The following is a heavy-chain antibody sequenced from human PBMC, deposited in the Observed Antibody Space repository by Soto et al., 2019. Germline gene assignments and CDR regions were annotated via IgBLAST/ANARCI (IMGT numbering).Heavy chain of an antibody. CDR2: IRGSGGST. D-gene: IGHD6-19*01. Sequence: EVQLLESGGGLVQPGGSLRLSCAASGFTFSSYAMSWVRQAPGKGLEWVSAIRGSGGSTYYADSVKGRFTISRDNSKNTLYLQMNSLRAEDTAVYYCAKYGRWLVHFYYYGMDVWGQGTTVTVSS. CDR3: AKYGRWLVHFYYYGMDV. CDR1: GFTFSSYA. V-gene: IGHV3-23*01. J-gene: IGHJ6*02.